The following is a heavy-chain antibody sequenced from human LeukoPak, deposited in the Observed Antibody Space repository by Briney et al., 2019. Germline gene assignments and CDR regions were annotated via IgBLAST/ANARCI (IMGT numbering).Heavy chain of an antibody. J-gene: IGHJ4*02. CDR1: GGSISSYY. V-gene: IGHV4-59*01. Sequence: PSETLSLTCTVSGGSISSYYWSWIRQPPGKGLEWIGYIYYSGSTNYNPSLKSRVTISVDTSKNQFSLKLSSVTAADTAVYYCARDMGGGYVDYWGQGTLVTVSS. CDR2: IYYSGST. CDR3: ARDMGGGYVDY. D-gene: IGHD2-15*01.